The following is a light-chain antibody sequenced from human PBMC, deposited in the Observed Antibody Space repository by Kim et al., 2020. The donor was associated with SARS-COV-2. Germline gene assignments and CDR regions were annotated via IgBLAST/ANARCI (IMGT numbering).Light chain of an antibody. CDR3: SSYAGSRFV. J-gene: IGLJ1*01. Sequence: QSALTQPPSASGSPGQSVTISCSGTSNDVGDNKFVSWYQQHPGKAPKVLIYEVTQRPSGVPDRFSDSKSGNTASLTVSGLQPQDEADYYCSSYAGSRFVFGTGTKVTVL. V-gene: IGLV2-8*01. CDR2: EVT. CDR1: SNDVGDNKF.